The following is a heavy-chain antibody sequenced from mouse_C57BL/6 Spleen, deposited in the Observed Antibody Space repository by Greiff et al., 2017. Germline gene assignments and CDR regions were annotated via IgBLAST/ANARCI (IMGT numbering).Heavy chain of an antibody. Sequence: QVQLQQPGAELVKPGASVKLSCKASGYTFTSYWMHWVKQRPGQGLEWIGMIHPNSGSTNYNEKFKSKATLTVDKSSSTAYMQLSSLTSEDSAVXYCASGYDYDVLYAMDYWGQGTSGTVSS. V-gene: IGHV1-64*01. CDR1: GYTFTSYW. CDR3: ASGYDYDVLYAMDY. D-gene: IGHD2-4*01. CDR2: IHPNSGST. J-gene: IGHJ4*01.